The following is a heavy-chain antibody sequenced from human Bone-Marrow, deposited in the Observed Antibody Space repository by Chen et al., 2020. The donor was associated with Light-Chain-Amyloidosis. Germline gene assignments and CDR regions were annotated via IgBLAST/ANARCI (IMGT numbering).Heavy chain of an antibody. D-gene: IGHD2-2*01. CDR2: ARGGDGPT. J-gene: IGHJ4*02. V-gene: IGHV3-23*04. Sequence: VQLVESGGGLVQPGGSLRLSCVGSGFTFSNYAMTWVRQAPGKGLEWVSFARGGDGPTYYADSGRGRFTIYRANSKNTLYLQMTSLRAEDTAVYYWSKDRCTGISCSDFDYWGQGTLVTVSS. CDR1: GFTFSNYA. CDR3: SKDRCTGISCSDFDY.